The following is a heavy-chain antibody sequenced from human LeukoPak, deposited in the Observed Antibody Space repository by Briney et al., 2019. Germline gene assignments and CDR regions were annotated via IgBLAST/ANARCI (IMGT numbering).Heavy chain of an antibody. CDR1: GFTFSGFW. J-gene: IGHJ3*01. D-gene: IGHD6-6*01. CDR3: ARSSYSSSSSV. CDR2: INSDESEG. Sequence: GGSLRLSCAVSGFTFSGFWMSRSRQAPGKGLEWVASINSDESEGYYADVVKGRFTISRDNAKNSLYLQINSLRAEDTAVYYCARSSYSSSSSVWGQGTMVTVSS. V-gene: IGHV3-7*03.